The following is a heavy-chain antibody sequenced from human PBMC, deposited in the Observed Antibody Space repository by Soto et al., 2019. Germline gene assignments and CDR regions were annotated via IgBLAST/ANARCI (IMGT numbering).Heavy chain of an antibody. Sequence: QVQLVQSGAEVKKPGSSVKVSCKASGGTFSSYAISWVRQAPGQGLEWMGGIIPIFGTANYAQKFQGRVKITADESTSTAYMELSSLRSEDTAVYYCAREYCGGDCYSGYFYGMDVWGQGTTVTVSS. D-gene: IGHD2-21*02. J-gene: IGHJ6*02. CDR2: IIPIFGTA. CDR1: GGTFSSYA. CDR3: AREYCGGDCYSGYFYGMDV. V-gene: IGHV1-69*12.